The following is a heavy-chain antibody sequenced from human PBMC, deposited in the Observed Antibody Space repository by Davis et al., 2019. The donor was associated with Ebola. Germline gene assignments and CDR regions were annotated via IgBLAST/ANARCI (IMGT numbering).Heavy chain of an antibody. D-gene: IGHD1-1*01. CDR3: ARDMALERRTDAFDI. CDR2: IYTSGST. V-gene: IGHV4-4*07. J-gene: IGHJ3*02. Sequence: PSETLSLTCTVSGGSISSYYWSWIRQPAGKGLEWIGRIYTSGSTNYNPSLKSRVTMSVDTSKNQFSLKLSSVTAADTAVYYCARDMALERRTDAFDIWGQGTMVTVSS. CDR1: GGSISSYY.